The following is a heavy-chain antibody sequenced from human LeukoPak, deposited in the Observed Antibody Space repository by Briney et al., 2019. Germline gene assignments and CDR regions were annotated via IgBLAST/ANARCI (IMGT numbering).Heavy chain of an antibody. CDR2: ITPLFGTP. J-gene: IGHJ4*02. Sequence: GASVRVSCKASGGTFSRYGISWVRQAPGQGLEWMGGITPLFGTPNYAQKFQGRVMITADESTSTAYMELSSLRFEDTAVYYCAREWNYESIGYFYYYWGQGTLVTVSS. CDR1: GGTFSRYG. CDR3: AREWNYESIGYFYYY. V-gene: IGHV1-69*13. D-gene: IGHD3-22*01.